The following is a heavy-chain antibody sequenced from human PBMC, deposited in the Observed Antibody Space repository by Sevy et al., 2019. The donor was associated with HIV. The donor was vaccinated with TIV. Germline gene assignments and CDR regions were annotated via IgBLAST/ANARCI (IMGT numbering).Heavy chain of an antibody. V-gene: IGHV3-74*01. J-gene: IGHJ4*02. CDR1: GFSFSGSW. CDR2: INPDGGYI. CDR3: AREVRGIDDY. Sequence: GGSLRLSCAASGFSFSGSWMHWVRQAPGKGLVWVARINPDGGYIDYAGSVEGRFTISRDNAKSTLFLQMNSLRPDDTARYYCAREVRGIDDYWGQGTLVTVSS. D-gene: IGHD2-21*01.